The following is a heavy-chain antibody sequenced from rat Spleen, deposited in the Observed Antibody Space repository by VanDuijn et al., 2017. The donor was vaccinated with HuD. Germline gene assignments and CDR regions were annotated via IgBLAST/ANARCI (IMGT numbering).Heavy chain of an antibody. CDR1: GFSLISNG. J-gene: IGHJ2*01. D-gene: IGHD1-12*01. CDR2: IWSGGST. Sequence: QVQLKESGPGLVQPSETLSLTCTVSGFSLISNGVSWVRQPPGKGLEWMGAIWSGGSTDYNSALKSRLSISRDTSKSQVLLKMNSLQTEDTAMYFCARYRDSYAHYFDYWGQGVMVTVSS. V-gene: IGHV2-16*01. CDR3: ARYRDSYAHYFDY.